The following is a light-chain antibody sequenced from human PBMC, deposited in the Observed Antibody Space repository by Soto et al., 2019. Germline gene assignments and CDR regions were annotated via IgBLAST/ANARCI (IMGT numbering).Light chain of an antibody. CDR3: QSYGTSLSGLYV. J-gene: IGLJ1*01. CDR1: GSNIGAGRD. Sequence: QSVLTQPPSVSGAPGQRVTISCTGSGSNIGAGRDVHWYRQLPGAAPKFLISDSNHRPSGVPDRFSVSKSGASASLAITGLRAEDEGDYFCQSYGTSLSGLYVFGTGTKLTVL. V-gene: IGLV1-40*01. CDR2: DSN.